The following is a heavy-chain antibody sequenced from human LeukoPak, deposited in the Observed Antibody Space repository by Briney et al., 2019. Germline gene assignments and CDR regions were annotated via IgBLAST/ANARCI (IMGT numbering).Heavy chain of an antibody. V-gene: IGHV3-30*04. CDR3: AVDLAHGVPDYFDY. CDR1: GFAFSTYT. J-gene: IGHJ4*02. Sequence: PGGSLRLSCAASGFAFSTYTMHWVRQAPGKGPKWLSVISHDDTHKYYADAVAGRFTISRDNSKNMLYLQMDSVRADDSAIYYCAVDLAHGVPDYFDYWGQGTLVTVSS. D-gene: IGHD2-8*01. CDR2: ISHDDTHK.